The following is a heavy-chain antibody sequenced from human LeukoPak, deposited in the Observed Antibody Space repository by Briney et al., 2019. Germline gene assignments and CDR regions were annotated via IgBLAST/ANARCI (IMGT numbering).Heavy chain of an antibody. CDR2: IYSGGGT. CDR1: GFPASSNY. CDR3: ARSSEN. Sequence: GGSLSLSCEPSGFPASSNYMSWFRQPPGKRLEWVSVIYSGGGTYYADSVKGRFTISRDNSNNMIYLQMNSLRAEDTAVYYCARSSENWGQGTLVTVSS. J-gene: IGHJ4*02. V-gene: IGHV3-53*01.